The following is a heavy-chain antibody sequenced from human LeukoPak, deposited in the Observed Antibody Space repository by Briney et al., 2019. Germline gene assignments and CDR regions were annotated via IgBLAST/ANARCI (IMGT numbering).Heavy chain of an antibody. CDR1: GYTLTELS. V-gene: IGHV1-24*01. CDR2: FDPEDGET. J-gene: IGHJ6*03. D-gene: IGHD6-13*01. Sequence: ASVKVSCKVSGYTLTELSMHWVRQAPGKGLEWMGGFDPEDGETIYAQKFQGRVTMTEDTSTDTAYMELSSLRSEDTAVYYCARGWVTEQLVLGWYYYYYMDVWGKGTTVTVSS. CDR3: ARGWVTEQLVLGWYYYYYMDV.